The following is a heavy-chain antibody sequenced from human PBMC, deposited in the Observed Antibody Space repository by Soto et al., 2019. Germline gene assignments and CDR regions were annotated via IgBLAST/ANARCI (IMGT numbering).Heavy chain of an antibody. V-gene: IGHV3-23*01. D-gene: IGHD3-22*01. CDR1: GFTFSSYA. Sequence: GGSLRLSCAASGFTFSSYAMSWVRQAPGKGLEWVSAISGSGGSTYYADSVKGRFTISRDNSKNTLYLQMNSLRAEDTAVYYCAKPHRADSSGYLSAFDIWGQGTMVTVSS. J-gene: IGHJ3*02. CDR2: ISGSGGST. CDR3: AKPHRADSSGYLSAFDI.